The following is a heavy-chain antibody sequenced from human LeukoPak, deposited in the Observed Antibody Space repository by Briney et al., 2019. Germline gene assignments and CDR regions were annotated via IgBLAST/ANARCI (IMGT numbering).Heavy chain of an antibody. CDR2: ISSSSSHI. J-gene: IGHJ4*02. V-gene: IGHV3-21*01. Sequence: GGSLRLSCAASGFTFSSYSMNWVRQAPGKGLEWVSSISSSSSHIYYADSVKGRFTISRDNAKNSLYLQMNSLRAEDTAVYYCARDYYGSGSYHYWGQGTLVTVSS. CDR3: ARDYYGSGSYHY. CDR1: GFTFSSYS. D-gene: IGHD3-10*01.